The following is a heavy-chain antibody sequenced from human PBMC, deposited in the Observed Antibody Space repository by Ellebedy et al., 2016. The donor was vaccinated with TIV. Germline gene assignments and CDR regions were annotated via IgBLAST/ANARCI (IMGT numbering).Heavy chain of an antibody. CDR3: TTYTSGWFEGNV. CDR2: ITSKTDGGTT. D-gene: IGHD6-19*01. V-gene: IGHV3-15*07. CDR1: GFLFTNAW. Sequence: GGSLRLSXAASGFLFTNAWMNWVRQAPGKGLEWVGRITSKTDGGTTDYAAPVKGRFTISRDDSKNTLYLQIDSLKTEDTAVYYCTTYTSGWFEGNVWGQGTTVTVSS. J-gene: IGHJ6*02.